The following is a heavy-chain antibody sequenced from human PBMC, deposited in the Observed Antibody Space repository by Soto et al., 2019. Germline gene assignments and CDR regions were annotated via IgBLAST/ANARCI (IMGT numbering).Heavy chain of an antibody. D-gene: IGHD5-12*01. Sequence: QVQLVQSGAEVKKPGSSVKVCCKTSGDIFSGYSISWVRQAPGQGLEWMGGIIPIFGTTNYAQRFHGRVTITADKSTSTVYMELYSLKSEDTAVYYCARDLGSGYDPGDYWGQGTLVTVSS. V-gene: IGHV1-69*14. J-gene: IGHJ4*02. CDR1: GDIFSGYS. CDR3: ARDLGSGYDPGDY. CDR2: IIPIFGTT.